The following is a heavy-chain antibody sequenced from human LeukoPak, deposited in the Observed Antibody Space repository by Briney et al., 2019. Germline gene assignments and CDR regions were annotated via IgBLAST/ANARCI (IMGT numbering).Heavy chain of an antibody. V-gene: IGHV4-59*01. CDR2: VYYTVST. CDR3: ARGGSFYRGDYYDY. CDR1: RGSINDYY. J-gene: IGHJ4*02. Sequence: SETLSLTCTVSRGSINDYYWGWIRQPPGKGLEWIGYVYYTVSTNYNPSLKSRLTISVDTSKNQYSLKLISVTAADTAVYYCARGGSFYRGDYYDYWGQGTLVTVTS. D-gene: IGHD1-26*01.